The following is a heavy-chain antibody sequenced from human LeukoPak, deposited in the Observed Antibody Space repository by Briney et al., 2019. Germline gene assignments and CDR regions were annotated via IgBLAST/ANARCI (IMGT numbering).Heavy chain of an antibody. CDR2: ISGSGDRT. D-gene: IGHD3-10*01. J-gene: IGHJ5*02. CDR3: AKEDYYDSGNYVA. CDR1: GFTFDSYA. Sequence: PGGSLRLSCAASGFTFDSYAMSWVRQAPGKGLEWVSGISGSGDRTYYAGSVKGRVTISRANSKNTLYLQMNSLRAEDTAVYYCAKEDYYDSGNYVAWGQGTLVTVSS. V-gene: IGHV3-23*01.